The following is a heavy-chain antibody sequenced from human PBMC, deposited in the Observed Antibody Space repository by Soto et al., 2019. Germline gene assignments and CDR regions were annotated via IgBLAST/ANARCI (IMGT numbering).Heavy chain of an antibody. Sequence: PSETLSLTCTVSGGSISSSSYYWGWIRQPPGKGLEWIGSIYYSGSTYYNPSLKSRVTISVDTSKNQFSLKLSSVTAADTAVSYCARHKGYYDFWSGYYPFFDYWGQGTLVTVSS. CDR2: IYYSGST. J-gene: IGHJ4*02. V-gene: IGHV4-39*01. CDR3: ARHKGYYDFWSGYYPFFDY. CDR1: GGSISSSSYY. D-gene: IGHD3-3*01.